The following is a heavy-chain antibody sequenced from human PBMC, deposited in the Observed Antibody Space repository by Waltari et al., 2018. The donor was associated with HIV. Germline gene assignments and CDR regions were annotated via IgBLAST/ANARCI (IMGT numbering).Heavy chain of an antibody. Sequence: EVQLVESGGGLVQPGGSLRLSCAASGFIFRSYRVNWVRPAPGKGLEWVSYISRSGNNKYYADSVKGRFTIFRDNAKNSLYLQMNSLRDEDTAVYYCARDPEWLVEGGDYWGQGTLVTVSS. J-gene: IGHJ4*02. CDR3: ARDPEWLVEGGDY. V-gene: IGHV3-48*02. D-gene: IGHD6-19*01. CDR1: GFIFRSYR. CDR2: ISRSGNNK.